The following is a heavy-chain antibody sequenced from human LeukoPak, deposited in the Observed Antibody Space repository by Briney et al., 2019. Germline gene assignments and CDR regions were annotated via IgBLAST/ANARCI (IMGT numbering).Heavy chain of an antibody. Sequence: GGSLRLSCAASGFPFSNYAMHWVRQAPGKGLEWVSGISWNSGSIGYADSVKGRFTISRDNAKNSLYLQMNSLRAEDTALYYCAKDIERITMMVVGRNAFDIWGQGTMVTVSS. D-gene: IGHD3-22*01. CDR2: ISWNSGSI. CDR1: GFPFSNYA. V-gene: IGHV3-9*01. J-gene: IGHJ3*02. CDR3: AKDIERITMMVVGRNAFDI.